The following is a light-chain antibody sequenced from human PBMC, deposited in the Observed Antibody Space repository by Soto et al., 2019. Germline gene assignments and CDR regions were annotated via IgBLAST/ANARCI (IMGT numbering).Light chain of an antibody. CDR3: QQSYHTPLT. V-gene: IGKV1-39*01. CDR1: QTIWSY. Sequence: DIDMTQSPSSLSASVGARVTITCRASQTIWSYLNWYHQKPGKAPKLRIYTTSPLQSGVPSRFSGSGSGTDFTLTISTLQPEDFATYYWQQSYHTPLTVGRGTNVDV. CDR2: TTS. J-gene: IGKJ3*01.